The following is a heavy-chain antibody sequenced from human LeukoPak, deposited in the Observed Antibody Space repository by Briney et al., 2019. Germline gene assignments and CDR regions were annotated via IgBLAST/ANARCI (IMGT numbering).Heavy chain of an antibody. CDR2: ISGSGGST. D-gene: IGHD3-3*01. Sequence: PGGSLRLSCAASGFTFSSYAMSWVRQAPGMGLEWVSAISGSGGSTYYADSVKGRFTISRDNSKNTLYLQMNSLRAEDTAVYYCASQGFTIFGVAPPPFDYWGQGTLVTVSS. CDR3: ASQGFTIFGVAPPPFDY. CDR1: GFTFSSYA. V-gene: IGHV3-23*01. J-gene: IGHJ4*02.